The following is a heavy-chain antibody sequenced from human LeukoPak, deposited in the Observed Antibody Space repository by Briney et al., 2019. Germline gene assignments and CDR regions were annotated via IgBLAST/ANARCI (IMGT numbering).Heavy chain of an antibody. CDR1: GFTFSSYG. D-gene: IGHD6-19*01. CDR2: ISYDGSNK. V-gene: IGHV3-30*18. Sequence: GGSLRLSCAASGFTFSSYGMHWVRQAPGKGLEWVAVISYDGSNKYYADSVKGRFTISRDNSKNTLYLQMNSLRAEDTAVYYCAKDPGYSSGWRYFDYWGQGTLVTVSS. J-gene: IGHJ4*02. CDR3: AKDPGYSSGWRYFDY.